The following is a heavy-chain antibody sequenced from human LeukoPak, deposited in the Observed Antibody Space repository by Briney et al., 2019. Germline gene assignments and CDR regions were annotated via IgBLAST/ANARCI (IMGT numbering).Heavy chain of an antibody. CDR2: ISGSGGST. V-gene: IGHV3-23*01. J-gene: IGHJ5*02. Sequence: GGSLRLSCAASGFTFSSYAMSWVRQAPGKGLEWVSAISGSGGSTYYADSVKGRFTISRDNSKNTLYLQMNSLRAEDTAVYYCAKTLNKDRYDFWSGYYRMAANWFDPWGQGTLVTVSS. D-gene: IGHD3-3*01. CDR1: GFTFSSYA. CDR3: AKTLNKDRYDFWSGYYRMAANWFDP.